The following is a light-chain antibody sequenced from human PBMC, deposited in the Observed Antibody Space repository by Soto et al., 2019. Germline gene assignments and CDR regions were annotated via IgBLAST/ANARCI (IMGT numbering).Light chain of an antibody. CDR3: QTYGSLPYT. CDR2: GTF. Sequence: EILLTQSPGTLSLSPGKRATLSCRASQSMRTPDLVWYQHKSRQPPRLVIHGTFSTASGIPARFSGSGYGTDFTLTISRLEPEDSVMYYCQTYGSLPYTFGRGTRLEIQ. CDR1: QSMRTPD. J-gene: IGKJ5*01. V-gene: IGKV3-20*01.